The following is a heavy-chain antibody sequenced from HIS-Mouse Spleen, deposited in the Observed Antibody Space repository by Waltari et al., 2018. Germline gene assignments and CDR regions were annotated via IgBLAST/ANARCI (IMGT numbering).Heavy chain of an antibody. CDR3: ARDRANWGSHWYFDL. CDR1: GYTFTSYD. Sequence: QVPLVQSGAEVKKPGDSVKVSCKASGYTFTSYDMHWGRQAPGQGLEWMGIINPSGGSTSYAQKFQGRVTMTRDTSTSTVYMELSSLRSEDTAVYYCARDRANWGSHWYFDLWGRGTLVTVSS. D-gene: IGHD7-27*01. V-gene: IGHV1-46*03. CDR2: INPSGGST. J-gene: IGHJ2*01.